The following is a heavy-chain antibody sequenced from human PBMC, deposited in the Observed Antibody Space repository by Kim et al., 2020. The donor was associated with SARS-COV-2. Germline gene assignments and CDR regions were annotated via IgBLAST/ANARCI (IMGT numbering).Heavy chain of an antibody. CDR1: GFTFSTYA. Sequence: GGSLRLSCSASGFTFSTYAMYWVRQAPGKGLEYVSSISRSGRTIDYADSMEGRSTISRDNSKNMLYLQVSSLRPEATAVYYCVKEVMPTSGTNYFDYWGQGALVTVSS. J-gene: IGHJ4*02. CDR2: ISRSGRTI. D-gene: IGHD2-8*01. CDR3: VKEVMPTSGTNYFDY. V-gene: IGHV3-64D*09.